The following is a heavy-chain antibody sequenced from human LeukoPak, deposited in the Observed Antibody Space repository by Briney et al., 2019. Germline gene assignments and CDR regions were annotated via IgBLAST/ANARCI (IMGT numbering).Heavy chain of an antibody. CDR1: SGSFSGYY. J-gene: IGHJ4*02. Sequence: SETLSLTCAVYSGSFSGYYCSWIRQPPGKGPEWIGEINHSGSTNYNPSLKSRVTISVDTSKNQFSLKLSSVTAADTAVYFCARSRDGYYPLDYWGQGTLVTVSS. CDR2: INHSGST. D-gene: IGHD5-24*01. V-gene: IGHV4-34*01. CDR3: ARSRDGYYPLDY.